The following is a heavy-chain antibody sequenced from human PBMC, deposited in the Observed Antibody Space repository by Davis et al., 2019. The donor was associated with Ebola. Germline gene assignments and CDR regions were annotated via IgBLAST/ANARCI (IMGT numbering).Heavy chain of an antibody. V-gene: IGHV3-21*01. CDR1: GFTFSSYA. CDR3: ARGLWDSYGSGLPKYFDI. CDR2: ISSSSSYI. J-gene: IGHJ4*02. D-gene: IGHD3-10*01. Sequence: GGSLRLSCAASGFTFSSYAMTWVRQAPGKGLEWVSSISSSSSYIYYADSVKGRFTISRDNAKNSLYLQMNSLRAEDTAVYYCARGLWDSYGSGLPKYFDIWGQGTSVTVAS.